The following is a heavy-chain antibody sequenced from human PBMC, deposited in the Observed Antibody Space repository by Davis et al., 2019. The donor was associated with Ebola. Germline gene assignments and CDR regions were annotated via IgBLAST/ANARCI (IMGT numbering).Heavy chain of an antibody. Sequence: GESLKISCQGSGYTFTSYWIGWVRQMPGKGLEWMGLIYPSDSGTVYSPSFQGQVNISVDKSITTAYLQWNSLKASDTAMYYCARRMHVTIFGTDTDRKPGFDYWGQGTLVTVSS. CDR3: ARRMHVTIFGTDTDRKPGFDY. CDR1: GYTFTSYW. V-gene: IGHV5-51*01. D-gene: IGHD3-3*01. J-gene: IGHJ4*02. CDR2: IYPSDSGT.